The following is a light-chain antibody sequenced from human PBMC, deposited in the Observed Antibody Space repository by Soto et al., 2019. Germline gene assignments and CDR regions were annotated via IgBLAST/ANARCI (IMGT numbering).Light chain of an antibody. CDR2: RNN. CDR1: ISNIGSNF. J-gene: IGLJ2*01. Sequence: QSVLTQPPSASGTPGQRVTISCSGSISNIGSNFIYWYQQLPGTAPKLLIYRNNERPSGVPDRFSGSKSGTSASLAISGLRSEDEADYHCAAWDDSLSGVVFGGGTKL. CDR3: AAWDDSLSGVV. V-gene: IGLV1-47*01.